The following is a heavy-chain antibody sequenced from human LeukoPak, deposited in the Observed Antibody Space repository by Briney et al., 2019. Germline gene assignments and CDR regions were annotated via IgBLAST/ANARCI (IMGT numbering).Heavy chain of an antibody. V-gene: IGHV3-11*01. Sequence: PGGSLRLSCAASGFTFSDYYMSWIRQTPGKGLEWVSYISPSGSTIYYADSVKGRFTISRDNAKNSLYLQMNSLRAEDTAVYYCARGIYCNGGSCYTDPWGQGTLVTVSS. D-gene: IGHD2-15*01. CDR1: GFTFSDYY. J-gene: IGHJ5*02. CDR2: ISPSGSTI. CDR3: ARGIYCNGGSCYTDP.